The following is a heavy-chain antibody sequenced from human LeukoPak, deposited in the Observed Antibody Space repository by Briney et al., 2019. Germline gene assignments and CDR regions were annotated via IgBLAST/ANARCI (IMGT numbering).Heavy chain of an antibody. CDR1: GYTFTGYY. D-gene: IGHD2-2*01. V-gene: IGHV1-2*02. CDR3: ARAYLPGGWFDP. CDR2: INPNSGGT. Sequence: ASVKVSCKASGYTFTGYYMHWVRQAPGQGLEWMGWINPNSGGTNYAQKFQGRVTMTRDTSISTAYTELSRLRSDDTAVYYCARAYLPGGWFDPWGQGTLVTVSS. J-gene: IGHJ5*02.